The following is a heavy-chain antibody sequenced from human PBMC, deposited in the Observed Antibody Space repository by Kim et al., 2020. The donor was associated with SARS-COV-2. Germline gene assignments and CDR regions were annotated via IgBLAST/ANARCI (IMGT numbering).Heavy chain of an antibody. CDR1: GYTFPSYG. Sequence: ASVKVSCKASGYTFPSYGINWVRQAPGQGLEWMGWISAYNGYTNYAQNLQGRVSMTTDTSTSTAYMELRSLRSDDTAVYFCARGRSELSTIMYYFDYWGQGTLLTVSS. CDR2: ISAYNGYT. J-gene: IGHJ4*02. CDR3: ARGRSELSTIMYYFDY. V-gene: IGHV1-18*01. D-gene: IGHD1-1*01.